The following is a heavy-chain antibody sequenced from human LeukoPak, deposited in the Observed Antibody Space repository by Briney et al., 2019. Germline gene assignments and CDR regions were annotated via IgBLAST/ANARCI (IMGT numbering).Heavy chain of an antibody. D-gene: IGHD3-10*01. Sequence: SETLSLTCTVSGGSISSSSYYWGWIRQPPGKGLEWIGSIYYSGSTYYNPSLKSRVTISVDTSKNQFSLKLSSVTAADTAVYYRARRPITMVRGVIPLGYNWFDPWGQGTLVTVSS. CDR3: ARRPITMVRGVIPLGYNWFDP. V-gene: IGHV4-39*01. CDR1: GGSISSSSYY. CDR2: IYYSGST. J-gene: IGHJ5*02.